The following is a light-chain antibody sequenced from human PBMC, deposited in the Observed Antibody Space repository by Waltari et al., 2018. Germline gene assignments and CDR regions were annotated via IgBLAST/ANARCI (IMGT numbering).Light chain of an antibody. Sequence: QSALTQPASVSGSPGQSITISCTGSSSDVGGDDSVSWYEDHPGQAPKVIIYDVNKRPSGVSDRFSGSKSGNTAPLTISGLQAEDEATFYCSSQSTNNGVIFGGGTKVTVL. CDR3: SSQSTNNGVI. CDR1: SSDVGGDDS. CDR2: DVN. V-gene: IGLV2-14*03. J-gene: IGLJ2*01.